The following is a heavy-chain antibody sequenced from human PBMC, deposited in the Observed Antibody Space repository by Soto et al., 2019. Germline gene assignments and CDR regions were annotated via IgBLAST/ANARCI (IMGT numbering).Heavy chain of an antibody. CDR3: EKDAIMVSSTFNYFDH. CDR2: ISGSGGYT. Sequence: GSLRLSCADSGFFSSSYAMRWVRQAPGRGLEWVSAISGSGGYTAYADSVKGRFAISRDNSKNTMYLEMNSLRAEDPDVYYCEKDAIMVSSTFNYFDHWGQGALVPVFS. V-gene: IGHV3-23*01. CDR1: GFFSSSYA. D-gene: IGHD2-8*01. J-gene: IGHJ4*02.